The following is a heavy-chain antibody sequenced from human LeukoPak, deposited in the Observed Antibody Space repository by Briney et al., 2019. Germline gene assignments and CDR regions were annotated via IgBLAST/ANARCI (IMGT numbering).Heavy chain of an antibody. D-gene: IGHD4-17*01. CDR1: GGSISSGGYY. Sequence: SETLSLTCTVSGGSISSGGYYWSWIRQHPGKGLEWIGYIYYSGSTYYNPSLKSRVTISVDTSKNQFSLKLSSVTAADTAVYYCAREDYGDYAGYFGYWGQGTLVTVSS. CDR3: AREDYGDYAGYFGY. CDR2: IYYSGST. J-gene: IGHJ4*02. V-gene: IGHV4-31*03.